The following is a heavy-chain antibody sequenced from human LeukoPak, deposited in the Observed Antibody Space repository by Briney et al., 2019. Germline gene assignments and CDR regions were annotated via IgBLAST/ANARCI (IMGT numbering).Heavy chain of an antibody. D-gene: IGHD5-18*01. J-gene: IGHJ3*02. V-gene: IGHV3-43D*03. CDR2: ISWDGGST. CDR3: AKDLGYSYGLGNDAFDI. Sequence: GGSLRLSCAASGFTFDDYAMHWVRQAPGKCLEWVSLISWDGGSTYYADSVKGRFTISRDNSKNSLYLQMNSLRAEDTALYYCAKDLGYSYGLGNDAFDIWGQGTMVTVSS. CDR1: GFTFDDYA.